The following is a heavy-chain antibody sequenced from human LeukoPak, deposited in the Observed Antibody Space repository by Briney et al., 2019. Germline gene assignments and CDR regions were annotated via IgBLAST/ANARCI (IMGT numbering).Heavy chain of an antibody. CDR2: IWNDGSKN. J-gene: IGHJ6*02. D-gene: IGHD3-16*01. Sequence: GGSLRLSCRASRFAFNSHGMHWVPQAPGKGLEWVALIWNDGSKNFYADSVKGRFTISRDNAKNSLYPQMNSLRAEDTAVYYCARPGAGGTSYNYYYYGMDVWGQGTAVTVSS. V-gene: IGHV3-33*01. CDR3: ARPGAGGTSYNYYYYGMDV. CDR1: RFAFNSHG.